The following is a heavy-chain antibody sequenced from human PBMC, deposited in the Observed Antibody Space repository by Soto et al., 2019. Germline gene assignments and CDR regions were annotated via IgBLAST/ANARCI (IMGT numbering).Heavy chain of an antibody. CDR1: GFTFSSYW. Sequence: GGSLRLSCAASGFTFSSYWMSWVRQAPGKGLEWVANIKQDGSEKYYVDSVKGRFTISRDNAKNSLDLQMNSLRAEDTAVYYCARGRYGDYYYYYYMDVWGKGTTVTVSS. V-gene: IGHV3-7*01. D-gene: IGHD4-17*01. CDR2: IKQDGSEK. J-gene: IGHJ6*03. CDR3: ARGRYGDYYYYYYMDV.